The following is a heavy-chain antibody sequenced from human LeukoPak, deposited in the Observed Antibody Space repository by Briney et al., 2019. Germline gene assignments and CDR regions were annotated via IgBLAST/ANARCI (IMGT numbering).Heavy chain of an antibody. D-gene: IGHD6-19*01. CDR2: ISAYNGNT. J-gene: IGHJ4*02. V-gene: IGHV1-18*01. CDR1: GYTFTSYD. CDR3: ARGIRLGIAVAACGY. Sequence: ASVKVSCKASGYTFTSYDINWVRQAPGQGLEWMGWISAYNGNTNYAQKLQGRVTMATDTSTSTAYMELRSLRSDDTAVYYCARGIRLGIAVAACGYWGQGTLVTVSS.